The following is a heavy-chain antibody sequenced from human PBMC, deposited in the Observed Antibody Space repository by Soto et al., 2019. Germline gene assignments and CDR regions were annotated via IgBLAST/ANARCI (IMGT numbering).Heavy chain of an antibody. J-gene: IGHJ6*02. D-gene: IGHD6-13*01. CDR2: IYYSGST. CDR1: GGSISSYY. CDR3: ARERRVNYYGKDG. Sequence: PSETLSLTCTVSGGSISSYYWSWIRQPPGKGLEWIGYIYYSGSTNYNPSLKSRVTISVDTSKNQFSLKLSSVTAADTAVYYCARERRVNYYGKDGRGQGTTVTVSS. V-gene: IGHV4-59*01.